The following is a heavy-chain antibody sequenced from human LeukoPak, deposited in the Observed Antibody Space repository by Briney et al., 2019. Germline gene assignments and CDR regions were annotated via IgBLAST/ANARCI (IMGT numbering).Heavy chain of an antibody. CDR3: ARQVEMATIKLDYFDY. J-gene: IGHJ4*02. V-gene: IGHV3-21*01. CDR1: GFTFSSYG. CDR2: ISSSSSYI. Sequence: GGSLRLSCAASGFTFSSYGMHWVRQAPGKGLEWVSSISSSSSYIYYADSVKGRFTISRDNAKNSLYLQMNSLRAEDTAVYYCARQVEMATIKLDYFDYWGQGTLVTVSS. D-gene: IGHD5-24*01.